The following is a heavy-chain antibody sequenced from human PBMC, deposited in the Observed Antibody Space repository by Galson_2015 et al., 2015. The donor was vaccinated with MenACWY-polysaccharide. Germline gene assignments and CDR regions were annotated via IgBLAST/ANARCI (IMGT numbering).Heavy chain of an antibody. D-gene: IGHD2-15*01. J-gene: IGHJ4*02. CDR2: IIPILGIA. CDR3: ARELVVAAPPAIDY. V-gene: IGHV1-69*04. Sequence: SVKVSCKASGGTFSSYTISWVRQAPGQGLEWMGRIIPILGIANYAQKFQGRVTITADKSTSTAYMELSSLRSEDTAVYYCARELVVAAPPAIDYWGQGTLVTVSS. CDR1: GGTFSSYT.